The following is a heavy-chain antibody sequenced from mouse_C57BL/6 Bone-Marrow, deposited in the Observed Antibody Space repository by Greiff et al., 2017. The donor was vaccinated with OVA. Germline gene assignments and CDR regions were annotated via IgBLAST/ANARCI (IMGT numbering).Heavy chain of an antibody. CDR3: ARKELRYVFDY. V-gene: IGHV3-6*01. J-gene: IGHJ2*01. CDR1: GYSITSGYY. Sequence: EVQLQQSGPGLVKPSQSLSLTCSVTGYSITSGYYWNWIRQFPGNKLEWMGYISYDGSNNYNPSLKNRTSITPDTSKNQFFLKLNSVTTEDTATYYCARKELRYVFDYWGQGTTLTVSS. CDR2: ISYDGSN. D-gene: IGHD1-1*01.